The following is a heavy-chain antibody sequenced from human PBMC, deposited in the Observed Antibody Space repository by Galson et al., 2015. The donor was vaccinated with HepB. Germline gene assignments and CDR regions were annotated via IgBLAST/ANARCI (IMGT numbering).Heavy chain of an antibody. CDR1: GFTFRSSG. Sequence: SLRLSCAASGFTFRSSGMHWVRQGPGTGLEWVAVISYDGRTKYYADSVKGRFTISGDNSKNTLFLQMNSLRGEDTSVYYCVKDLDGHLGHADMTPVIDHSDDRGQRPLGPGSS. J-gene: IGHJ4*02. CDR3: VKDLDGHLGHADMTPVIDHSDD. D-gene: IGHD2-21*01. CDR2: ISYDGRTK. V-gene: IGHV3-30*18.